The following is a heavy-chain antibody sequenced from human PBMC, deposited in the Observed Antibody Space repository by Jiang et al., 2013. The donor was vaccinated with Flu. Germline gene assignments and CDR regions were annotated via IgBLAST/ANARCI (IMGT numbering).Heavy chain of an antibody. CDR3: ARGYGSGWYAAS. CDR1: GVDVSTYSAA. CDR2: TYYNSKWYY. J-gene: IGHJ5*02. V-gene: IGHV6-1*01. Sequence: QTLSLTCAISGVDVSTYSAAWNWVRQSPSRGLEWLGRTYYNSKWYYDYAVSVKSRITINPDTSKNQFSLHLTSVTPEDTAVYYCARGYGSGWYAASWGQGTLVTISS. D-gene: IGHD6-19*01.